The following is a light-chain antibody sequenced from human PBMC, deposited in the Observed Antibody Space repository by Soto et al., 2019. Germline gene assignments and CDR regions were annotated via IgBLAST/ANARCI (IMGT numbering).Light chain of an antibody. CDR3: QQYNNWPRT. J-gene: IGKJ1*01. V-gene: IGKV3-15*01. CDR1: QSVSSK. CDR2: GAF. Sequence: EIVMTQSPATLSVSPGERATLSCRTSQSVSSKLAWYQQKHGQAPRLLIYGAFTSATGISARFSGSGSGTEFTLTISSLQSEDFAVYYCQQYNNWPRTFGQGTKVDIK.